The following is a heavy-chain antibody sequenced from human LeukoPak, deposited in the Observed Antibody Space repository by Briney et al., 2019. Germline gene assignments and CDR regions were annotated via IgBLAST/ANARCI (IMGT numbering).Heavy chain of an antibody. V-gene: IGHV4-34*01. CDR3: ARAQHVYGFWSGYSVLASFDY. J-gene: IGHJ4*02. CDR2: INHSGST. Sequence: PSETLSLTCAVYGGSFSGYYWSWIRQPPGKGLEWIGEINHSGSTNYNPSLKSRVTISVDTSKNQFSLKLSSVTAADTAVYYCARAQHVYGFWSGYSVLASFDYWGQGTLVTVSS. CDR1: GGSFSGYY. D-gene: IGHD3-3*01.